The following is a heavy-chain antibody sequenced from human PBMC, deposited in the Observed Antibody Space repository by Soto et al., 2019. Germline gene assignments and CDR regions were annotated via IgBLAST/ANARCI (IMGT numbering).Heavy chain of an antibody. J-gene: IGHJ4*02. CDR2: IKSKTDGGTT. D-gene: IGHD3-10*01. V-gene: IGHV3-15*07. CDR1: GFTFSNAW. Sequence: EVQLVESGGGLVKPGGSLRLSCAASGFTFSNAWINWVRQAPGKGLEWVGRIKSKTDGGTTDYAAPVKGRFTISRDDSKNTLYLQMNSLKTEDTAVYYCFTIELELPTAYWGQGTLVTVSS. CDR3: FTIELELPTAY.